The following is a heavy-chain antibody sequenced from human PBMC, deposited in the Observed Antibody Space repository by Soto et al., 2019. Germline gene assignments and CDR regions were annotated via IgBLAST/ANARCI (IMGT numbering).Heavy chain of an antibody. CDR3: ARHSQVEWLVRPYYGMDV. CDR1: GYTFTSYG. D-gene: IGHD6-19*01. CDR2: ISGFNGNT. Sequence: QVQLVQSGAEVKKPGASVKVSCKASGYTFTSYGISGVRQAPGQGLEWMGWISGFNGNTNYAQKVQGRVTMTTETSTSTAYMELRSLRSDDTAVYYCARHSQVEWLVRPYYGMDVWGQGTMVTVSS. V-gene: IGHV1-18*04. J-gene: IGHJ6*02.